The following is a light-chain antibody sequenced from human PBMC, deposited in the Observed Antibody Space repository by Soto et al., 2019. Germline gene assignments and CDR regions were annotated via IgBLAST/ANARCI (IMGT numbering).Light chain of an antibody. CDR2: TAS. CDR3: QQHNSYPRT. J-gene: IGKJ1*01. CDR1: QSISTW. Sequence: DIQITQSPSTLSASVGDRVTITCRAGQSISTWLAWYQQKPGKAPKLLMYTASNLERGVPSRFSGSGSGTEFTLTISSLQPDDFATYYCQQHNSYPRTFGQGTKVEIK. V-gene: IGKV1-5*03.